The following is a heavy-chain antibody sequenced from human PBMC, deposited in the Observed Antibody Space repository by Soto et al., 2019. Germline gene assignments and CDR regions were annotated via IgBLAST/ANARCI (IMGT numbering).Heavy chain of an antibody. CDR2: INSDGSST. CDR1: GFTFSSYW. CDR3: ARAVVPAAMRSQAQYGMDV. D-gene: IGHD2-2*01. V-gene: IGHV3-74*01. J-gene: IGHJ6*02. Sequence: EVQLVESGGGLVQPGGSLRLSCAASGFTFSSYWMHWVRQAPGKGLVWVSRINSDGSSTSYADSVKGRFTISRDNAKNTLYLQMNSLRAEDTAVYYCARAVVPAAMRSQAQYGMDVWGQGTTVTVSS.